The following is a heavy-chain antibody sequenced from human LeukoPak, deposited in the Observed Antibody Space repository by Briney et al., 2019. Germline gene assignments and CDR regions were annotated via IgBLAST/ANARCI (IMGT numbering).Heavy chain of an antibody. CDR1: GFTFSSYA. V-gene: IGHV3-30-3*01. CDR3: ARDYGGNSALDY. Sequence: GGSLRLSCAASGFTFSSYAMHWVRQAPGKGLEWVAVISYDGSNKYYADSVKGRFTISRDNSKNTLYLQMNSLRAEDTAVYYCARDYGGNSALDYWGQGTLVTVSS. CDR2: ISYDGSNK. D-gene: IGHD4-23*01. J-gene: IGHJ4*02.